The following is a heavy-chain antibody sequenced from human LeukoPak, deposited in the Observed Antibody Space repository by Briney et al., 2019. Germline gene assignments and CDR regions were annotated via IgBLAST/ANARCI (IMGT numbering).Heavy chain of an antibody. V-gene: IGHV1-69*13. CDR2: IIPIFGTA. D-gene: IGHD3-10*01. J-gene: IGHJ5*02. Sequence: SVKVACKASGGTFSSYAIGWVRQAPGQGLEWMGGIIPIFGTANYAQKFQGRVTITADESTSTAYMELSSLRSEDTAVYYCARDLGFGENWFDPWGQGTLVTVSS. CDR1: GGTFSSYA. CDR3: ARDLGFGENWFDP.